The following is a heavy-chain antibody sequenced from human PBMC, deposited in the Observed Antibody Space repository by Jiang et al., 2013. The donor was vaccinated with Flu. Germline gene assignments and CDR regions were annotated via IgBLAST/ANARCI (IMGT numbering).Heavy chain of an antibody. V-gene: IGHV5-10-1*01. D-gene: IGHD5-24*01. CDR2: IDPSDSYT. CDR3: ARLGDGYNYGVHYYYYYMDV. Sequence: GAEVKKPGESLRISCKGSGYGFTSYWISWVRQMPGKGLEWMGRIDPSDSYTNYSPSFQGHVTISADKSISTAYLQWSSLKASDTAMYYCARLGDGYNYGVHYYYYYMDVWGKGTTVTVSS. CDR1: GYGFTSYW. J-gene: IGHJ6*03.